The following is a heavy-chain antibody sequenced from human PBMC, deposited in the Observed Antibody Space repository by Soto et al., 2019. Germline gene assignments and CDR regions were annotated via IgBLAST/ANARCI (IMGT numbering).Heavy chain of an antibody. CDR2: IIGSGGST. J-gene: IGHJ4*02. V-gene: IGHV3-23*01. D-gene: IGHD3-3*01. Sequence: EVQLLESGGGLVQPGGSLRLSCAASGFTFSSYAMSWVRQAPGKGLEWVSAIIGSGGSTYYADSVKGRFTISRDNSKHPLYLQMNSLRAEDTAVYYCAKIVDDDFWSGYLGSYYFDYWGQGTLVTVSS. CDR1: GFTFSSYA. CDR3: AKIVDDDFWSGYLGSYYFDY.